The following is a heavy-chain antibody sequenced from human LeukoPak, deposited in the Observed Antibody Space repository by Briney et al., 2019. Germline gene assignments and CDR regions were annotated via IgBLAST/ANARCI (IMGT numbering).Heavy chain of an antibody. CDR3: ARERSSSGGHNWFDP. CDR1: GGYIITSGHY. V-gene: IGHV4-39*07. Sequence: SETLSLTCTVSGGYIITSGHYWGWIRRPPGKGLEWIGSVYYTGVTSTNPFFRSRMSTSVDTSKNQFSLNLTSVTAADAAVYYCARERSSSGGHNWFDPWGQGTLVTVSS. D-gene: IGHD4-23*01. J-gene: IGHJ5*02. CDR2: VYYTGVT.